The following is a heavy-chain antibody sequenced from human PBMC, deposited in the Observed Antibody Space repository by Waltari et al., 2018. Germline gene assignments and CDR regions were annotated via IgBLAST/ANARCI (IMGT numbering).Heavy chain of an antibody. Sequence: QVQLQQWGAGLLKPSETLSLTCAVYGGSFNVYYWSWIRQPPGKVLEWFREINHSGNTNDNPSLKSRVAISVDTPRRQFSLMLTSVAAAETAVDYCAGLEDCSGGNCDSGNRYAVDVWGLGTTFTVSS. CDR2: INHSGNT. CDR1: GGSFNVYY. D-gene: IGHD2-21*02. CDR3: AGLEDCSGGNCDSGNRYAVDV. J-gene: IGHJ6*02. V-gene: IGHV4-34*01.